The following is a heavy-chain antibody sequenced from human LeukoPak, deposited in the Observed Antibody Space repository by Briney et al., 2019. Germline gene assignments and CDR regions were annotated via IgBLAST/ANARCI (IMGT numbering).Heavy chain of an antibody. CDR2: IIPILGIA. Sequence: SVKVSCKASGGTFSSYTISWVRQAPGQGLEWMGRIIPILGIANYAQKFQGRVTITADKSTSTAYMELSSLRSEDTAVYYCARGLLRYDYGDYWGQGTLVTVSS. J-gene: IGHJ4*02. CDR1: GGTFSSYT. V-gene: IGHV1-69*02. D-gene: IGHD1-26*01. CDR3: ARGLLRYDYGDY.